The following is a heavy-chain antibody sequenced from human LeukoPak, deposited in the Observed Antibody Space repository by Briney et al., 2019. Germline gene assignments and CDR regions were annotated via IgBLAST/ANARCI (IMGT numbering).Heavy chain of an antibody. CDR1: GGSISSYY. J-gene: IGHJ4*02. CDR2: IYYSGST. D-gene: IGHD3-22*01. V-gene: IGHV4-59*01. CDR3: AREAYYDSSGYYTS. Sequence: SGTLSLTCTVSGGSISSYYWSWIRQPPGKGLEWIGYIYYSGSTNYNPSLKSRVTISVDTSKNQFSLKLSSVTAADTAVYYCAREAYYDSSGYYTSWGQETLVTVSS.